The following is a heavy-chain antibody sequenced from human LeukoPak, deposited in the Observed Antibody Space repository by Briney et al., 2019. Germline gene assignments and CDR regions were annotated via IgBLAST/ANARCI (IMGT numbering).Heavy chain of an antibody. CDR3: ARDRGYSSSWGPDY. V-gene: IGHV1-69*13. J-gene: IGHJ4*02. CDR2: IIPIFGTA. Sequence: AASVKVSCKASGGTFSSYAISWVRQAPGQGLEWMGGIIPIFGTANYAQKFQGRVTITADESTSTAYMELSSLRSEDTAVYYCARDRGYSSSWGPDYWGQGTLVTVSS. CDR1: GGTFSSYA. D-gene: IGHD6-13*01.